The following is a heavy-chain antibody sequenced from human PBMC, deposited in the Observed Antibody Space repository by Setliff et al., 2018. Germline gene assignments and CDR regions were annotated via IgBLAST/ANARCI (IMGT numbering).Heavy chain of an antibody. J-gene: IGHJ4*02. CDR2: IYPDDSDT. CDR3: ARHKGSIVGVTNLLFYFDF. CDR1: GYSFATQW. Sequence: PGESLKISCKGFGYSFATQWIGWVRQMPGKGLEWMGIIYPDDSDTRYSPSFQGQVTISADKSINTAYLQWSSLKASDTAMYYCARHKGSIVGVTNLLFYFDFWCQGTLVTVSS. V-gene: IGHV5-51*01. D-gene: IGHD1-26*01.